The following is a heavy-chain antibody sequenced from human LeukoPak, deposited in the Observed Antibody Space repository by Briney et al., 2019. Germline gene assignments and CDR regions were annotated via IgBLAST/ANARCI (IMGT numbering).Heavy chain of an antibody. CDR3: ARERTTVTHWYFDY. CDR1: GGSISSYY. V-gene: IGHV4-30-4*01. Sequence: PSETLSLTCTVSGGSISSYYWSWIRQPPGKGLEWIGYIYYSGSTYYNPSLKSRVTISVDTSKNQFSLKLSSVTAADTAVYYCARERTTVTHWYFDYWGQGTLVTVSS. CDR2: IYYSGST. J-gene: IGHJ4*02. D-gene: IGHD4-17*01.